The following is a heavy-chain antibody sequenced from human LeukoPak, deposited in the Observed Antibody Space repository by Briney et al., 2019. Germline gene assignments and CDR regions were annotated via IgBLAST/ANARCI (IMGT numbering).Heavy chain of an antibody. V-gene: IGHV3-64*01. J-gene: IGHJ4*02. D-gene: IGHD6-19*01. CDR2: IGSNGGST. Sequence: PGGSLTLSCVASVYSLRSYAMHWVRQAPGKGLEYVSAIGSNGGSTYYANSVKGRFTISRDNSKNTLYLQMGSLKADDIAVYYCARSYSSGWYSYYWGQGTLVTVSS. CDR1: VYSLRSYA. CDR3: ARSYSSGWYSYY.